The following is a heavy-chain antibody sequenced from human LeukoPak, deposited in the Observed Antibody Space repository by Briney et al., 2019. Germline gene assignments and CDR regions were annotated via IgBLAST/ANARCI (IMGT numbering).Heavy chain of an antibody. J-gene: IGHJ4*02. CDR1: GFTFNKYW. CDR3: AREERWLQFAFDY. Sequence: PGGSLRLSCAGSGFTFNKYWMTWVRQAPGKGLEWVASISQDGSERYFVDSVNGRFTISRDNAKNSLYLLMNSLRAEDTAVYYCAREERWLQFAFDYWGQGTLVTVSS. CDR2: ISQDGSER. D-gene: IGHD5-12*01. V-gene: IGHV3-7*01.